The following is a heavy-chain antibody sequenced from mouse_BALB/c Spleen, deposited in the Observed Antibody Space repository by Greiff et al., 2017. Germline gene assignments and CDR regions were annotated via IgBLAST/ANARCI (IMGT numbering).Heavy chain of an antibody. Sequence: VHLVESGAELVRPGASVTLSCKASGYTFTDYEMHWVKQTPVHGLEWIGAIDPETGGTAYNQKFKGKATLTADKSSSTAYMELRSLTSEDSAVYYCTRYDGILDYAMDYWGQGTSVTVSS. CDR2: IDPETGGT. D-gene: IGHD2-3*01. CDR1: GYTFTDYE. V-gene: IGHV1-15*01. J-gene: IGHJ4*01. CDR3: TRYDGILDYAMDY.